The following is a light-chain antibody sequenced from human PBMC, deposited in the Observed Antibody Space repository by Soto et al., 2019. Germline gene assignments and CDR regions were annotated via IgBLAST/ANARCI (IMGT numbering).Light chain of an antibody. J-gene: IGLJ2*01. CDR2: GNS. V-gene: IGLV1-40*01. Sequence: QSVLTQPASVSGSPGQSVTISCTGSSSDVGGGYYVHWYQQLPGKAPKLIIYGNSNRPSGVSNRFSGSKSGTTASLAISGLQAEDEADYYCQSYTSSRSAVVFGGGTKLTVL. CDR1: SSDVGGGYY. CDR3: QSYTSSRSAVV.